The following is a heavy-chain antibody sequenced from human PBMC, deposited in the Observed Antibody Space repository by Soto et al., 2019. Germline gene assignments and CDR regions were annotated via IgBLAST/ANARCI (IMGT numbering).Heavy chain of an antibody. CDR1: GFSLSTSGMC. V-gene: IGHV2-70*01. CDR3: ARTVRLGYCSSTSCRYYYYYGMDV. Sequence: GSGPTLVNPTQTLTLTCTFSGFSLSTSGMCVSWIRQPPGKALEWLALIDWDDDKYYSTSLKTRLTISKDTSKNQVVLTMTNMDPVDTATYYCARTVRLGYCSSTSCRYYYYYGMDVWGQGTTVTVSS. D-gene: IGHD2-2*01. CDR2: IDWDDDK. J-gene: IGHJ6*02.